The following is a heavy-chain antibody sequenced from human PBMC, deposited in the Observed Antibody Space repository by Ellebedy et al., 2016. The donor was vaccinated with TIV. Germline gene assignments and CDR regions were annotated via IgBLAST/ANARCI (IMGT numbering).Heavy chain of an antibody. Sequence: GESLKISXAASGFTFSSYAMSWVRQAPGKGLEWVSAISGSGGSTYYADSVKGRFTISRDNSKNTLYLQMNSLRAEDTAVYYCARDGYCSSTSCPIAYWGQGTLVTVSS. J-gene: IGHJ4*02. CDR1: GFTFSSYA. D-gene: IGHD2-2*01. CDR3: ARDGYCSSTSCPIAY. V-gene: IGHV3-23*01. CDR2: ISGSGGST.